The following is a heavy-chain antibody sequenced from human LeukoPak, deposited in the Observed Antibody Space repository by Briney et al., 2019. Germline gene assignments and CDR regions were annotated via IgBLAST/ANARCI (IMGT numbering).Heavy chain of an antibody. D-gene: IGHD6-13*01. CDR2: IYTSGST. CDR3: ARVENPGNSSSWYPPRVQRRGYWFDP. V-gene: IGHV4-4*09. CDR1: GGSISSYY. J-gene: IGHJ5*02. Sequence: SETLSLTCTVSGGSISSYYWSWIRQPPGKGLEWIGYIYTSGSTNYNPSLKSRVTISVDTSKNQFSLKLSSVTAADTAVYYCARVENPGNSSSWYPPRVQRRGYWFDPWGQGTLVTVSS.